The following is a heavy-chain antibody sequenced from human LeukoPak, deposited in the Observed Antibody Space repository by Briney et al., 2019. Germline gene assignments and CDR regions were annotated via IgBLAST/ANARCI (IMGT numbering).Heavy chain of an antibody. Sequence: GASVKASCKXSGFTFTSSAMQWVRQARGQRLERIGWIVVGSGNTNYAQKFQERVTITRDMSTSTAYMELSSLRSEDTAVYYCAVPSRSPVYYYMDVWGKGTTVTVSS. CDR1: GFTFTSSA. J-gene: IGHJ6*03. CDR3: AVPSRSPVYYYMDV. D-gene: IGHD6-6*01. CDR2: IVVGSGNT. V-gene: IGHV1-58*02.